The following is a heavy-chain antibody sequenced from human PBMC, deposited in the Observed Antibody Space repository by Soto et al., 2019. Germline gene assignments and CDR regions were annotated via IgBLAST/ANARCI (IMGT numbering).Heavy chain of an antibody. J-gene: IGHJ4*02. CDR1: GFTFSSYA. CDR3: SRGHYYESSGYYSTPY. D-gene: IGHD3-22*01. CDR2: LNSDGSST. Sequence: GGSLRLSCAASGFTFSSYAMSWVRQAPGKGLVWVSRLNSDGSSTTYADSVKGRFTISRDNAKNTLYLHMNSLRAEDTAVYYCSRGHYYESSGYYSTPYWGKGTLVTVSS. V-gene: IGHV3-74*01.